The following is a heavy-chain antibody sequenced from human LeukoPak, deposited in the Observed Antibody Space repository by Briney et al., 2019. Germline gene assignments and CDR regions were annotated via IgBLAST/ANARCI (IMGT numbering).Heavy chain of an antibody. CDR1: GGSISSGSYY. V-gene: IGHV4-61*10. D-gene: IGHD3-10*01. CDR3: AKSGVWYGEYYFDY. CDR2: IYYNGNT. Sequence: SQTLSLTCTVSGGSISSGSYYWSWIRQPAGKGLEWIGYIYYNGNTNYNPSLKSRVTISIDTSKSEFSLNLSSVTAADTAVYYCAKSGVWYGEYYFDYWGQGTLVTVSS. J-gene: IGHJ4*02.